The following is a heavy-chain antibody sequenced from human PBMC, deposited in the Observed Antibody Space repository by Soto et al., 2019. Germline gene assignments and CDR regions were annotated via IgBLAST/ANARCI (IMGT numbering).Heavy chain of an antibody. J-gene: IGHJ4*02. D-gene: IGHD6-19*01. CDR3: ASSKYSSGWYRFYDY. V-gene: IGHV4-59*01. Sequence: SETLSLTCTVSGGSISSYYWSWIRQPPGKGLEWIGYIHYSGSTNYNPSLKSRVTISVDTSKNQFSLKLSSVTAADTAVYYCASSKYSSGWYRFYDYWGREPWSPSPQ. CDR1: GGSISSYY. CDR2: IHYSGST.